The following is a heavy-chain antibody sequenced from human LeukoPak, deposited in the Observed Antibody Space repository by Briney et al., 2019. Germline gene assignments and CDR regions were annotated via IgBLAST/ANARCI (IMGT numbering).Heavy chain of an antibody. CDR2: IHSDGTT. CDR1: GGSLTNYY. J-gene: IGHJ4*02. V-gene: IGHV4-4*09. Sequence: SETLSLTCSVSGGSLTNYYWGWIRQPPGKGLEFIGYIHSDGTTNYDSSLQCRVAISLDTSKIQFSLRLYSVTAADTALYFCARLNFRGGEALHFDSWGQGTLVTVSS. CDR3: ARLNFRGGEALHFDS. D-gene: IGHD3-16*01.